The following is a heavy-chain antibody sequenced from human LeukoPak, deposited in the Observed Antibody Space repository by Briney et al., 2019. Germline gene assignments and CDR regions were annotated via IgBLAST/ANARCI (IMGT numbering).Heavy chain of an antibody. V-gene: IGHV1-46*01. CDR3: ARAPYYYYYMDV. CDR1: GYTFTNYY. Sequence: ASVKVSCKASGYTFTNYYMHWVRQAPGQGLEWMGMINPSGGTTSYAQKFQGRVTMTRDTSTSTVYMELSSLRSEDTAVYYCARAPYYYYYMDVWGKGTTVTVSS. CDR2: INPSGGTT. J-gene: IGHJ6*03.